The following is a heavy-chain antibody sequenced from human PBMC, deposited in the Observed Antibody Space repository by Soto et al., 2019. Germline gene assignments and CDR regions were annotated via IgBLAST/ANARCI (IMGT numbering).Heavy chain of an antibody. J-gene: IGHJ6*03. Sequence: QVQLVESGGGVVQPGRSLRLSCAASGFTFSSYGMHWVRQAPGKGLEWVAVISYDGSNKYYADSVKGRFTISRDNSKNTLYLQMNSLRAEDTAVYYCAKDIYCGYDYYYYYMDVWGKGTTVTVSS. CDR3: AKDIYCGYDYYYYYMDV. CDR2: ISYDGSNK. CDR1: GFTFSSYG. D-gene: IGHD5-12*01. V-gene: IGHV3-30*18.